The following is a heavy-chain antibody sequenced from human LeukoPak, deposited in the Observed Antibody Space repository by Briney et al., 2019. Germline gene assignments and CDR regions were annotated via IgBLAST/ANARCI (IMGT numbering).Heavy chain of an antibody. CDR2: IYTSGST. CDR1: GGSISSGSYY. D-gene: IGHD1-26*01. Sequence: SQTLSLTCTVSGGSISSGSYYWSWIRQPAGKGLEWIGRIYTSGSTNYNPSLKSRVTISVDTSKNQFSLKRSSVTAADTAVYYCATNDGSGSYYGGGDYWGQGTLVTVSS. V-gene: IGHV4-61*02. CDR3: ATNDGSGSYYGGGDY. J-gene: IGHJ4*02.